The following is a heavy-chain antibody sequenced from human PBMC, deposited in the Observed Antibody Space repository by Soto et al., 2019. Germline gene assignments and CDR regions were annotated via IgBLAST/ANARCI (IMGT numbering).Heavy chain of an antibody. D-gene: IGHD3-22*01. CDR2: TIGSGGST. V-gene: IGHV3-23*01. J-gene: IGHJ4*02. Sequence: EVQLLESGGALVQPGGSLRLSCAASGLTFNNYAMSWVRQAPGKGLEWVSATIGSGGSTYYADSVKGRFTIARDNSKSTRYLQMDSLRAEDTAVYYCAKDSAYYNSRGFDYWGQGTLVTVSS. CDR3: AKDSAYYNSRGFDY. CDR1: GLTFNNYA.